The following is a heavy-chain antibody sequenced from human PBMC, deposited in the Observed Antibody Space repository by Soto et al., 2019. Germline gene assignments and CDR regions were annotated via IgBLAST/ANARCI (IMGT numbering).Heavy chain of an antibody. J-gene: IGHJ6*02. Sequence: SETLSLTCTVSGDSISSYYWSWIRQPPGKGLEWIGYIYYSGSTNYNPSLKSRVTISVDTSKNQFSLKLSSVTAADTAVYYCARLYYYGSGSYYYYGMDVWGQGTTVTVSS. CDR2: IYYSGST. V-gene: IGHV4-59*08. D-gene: IGHD3-10*01. CDR3: ARLYYYGSGSYYYYGMDV. CDR1: GDSISSYY.